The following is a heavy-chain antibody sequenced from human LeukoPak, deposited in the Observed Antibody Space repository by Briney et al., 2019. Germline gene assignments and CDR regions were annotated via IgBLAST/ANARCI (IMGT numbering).Heavy chain of an antibody. D-gene: IGHD4-23*01. CDR1: GGTFSSYA. J-gene: IGHJ1*01. CDR2: IISILGIA. V-gene: IGHV1-69*04. Sequence: SVKVSCKASGGTFSSYAISWVRQAPGQGLEWMGRIISILGIANYAQKFQGRVTITADKSTSTAYMELSSLRSEDTAVYYCARDSTVAKTEYFQHWGRGTLVTVSS. CDR3: ARDSTVAKTEYFQH.